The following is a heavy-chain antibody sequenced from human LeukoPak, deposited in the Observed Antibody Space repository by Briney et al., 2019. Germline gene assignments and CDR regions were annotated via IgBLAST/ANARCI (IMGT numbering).Heavy chain of an antibody. CDR1: GGSISTYY. Sequence: PSEPLSLTCTVSGGSISTYYWSWLRQSPGRGLEWIGYIYYSGITKYNPSLKSRVTISVDTSTNQFSLRLSSVTAADTAVYYCARGYYYDSSGYFLDFWGQGTLVTVSS. D-gene: IGHD3-22*01. CDR3: ARGYYYDSSGYFLDF. V-gene: IGHV4-59*01. CDR2: IYYSGIT. J-gene: IGHJ4*02.